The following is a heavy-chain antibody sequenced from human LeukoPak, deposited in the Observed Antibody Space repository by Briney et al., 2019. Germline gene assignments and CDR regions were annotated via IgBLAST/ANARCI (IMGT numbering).Heavy chain of an antibody. J-gene: IGHJ3*02. Sequence: PSETLSLTCTVSGDSISTYYWSWIRQPPGKGLEWIGYIHYSGSTNYNPSLRSRVTISVDTSKNQFSLKLSSATAADTAVYYCARRLVGAIAAFDIWGQGTMVTVSS. CDR3: ARRLVGAIAAFDI. CDR1: GDSISTYY. D-gene: IGHD1-26*01. V-gene: IGHV4-59*08. CDR2: IHYSGST.